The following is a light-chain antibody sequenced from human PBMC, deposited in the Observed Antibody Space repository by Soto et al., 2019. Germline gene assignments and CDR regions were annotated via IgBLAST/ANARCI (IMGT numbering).Light chain of an antibody. J-gene: IGKJ4*01. CDR2: KAS. CDR1: QSIGRE. Sequence: DIQMTQSPSTLSASIGDRFTITWLASQSIGRELAWYQQKPGKAPKLLIYKASSLESGVPSTFSGSGSGTEFSLTVSSLQPDDFATYYCLQYQIYPLTFGGGTKVDIK. CDR3: LQYQIYPLT. V-gene: IGKV1-5*03.